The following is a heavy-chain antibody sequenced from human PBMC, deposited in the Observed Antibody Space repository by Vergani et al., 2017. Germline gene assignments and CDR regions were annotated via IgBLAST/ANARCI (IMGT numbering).Heavy chain of an antibody. CDR2: INPNSGGT. J-gene: IGHJ6*03. Sequence: QVQLVQSGAEVKKPGASVKVSCKASGYTFTGYYMHWVRQAPGQGLEWMGWINPNSGGTNYAQKFQGWVTMTRDTSISTAYMELSRLRSDDTAVYYCATLGLGYCSSTSCYRDYYYYMDVWGKGTTVTVSS. D-gene: IGHD2-2*01. V-gene: IGHV1-2*04. CDR1: GYTFTGYY. CDR3: ATLGLGYCSSTSCYRDYYYYMDV.